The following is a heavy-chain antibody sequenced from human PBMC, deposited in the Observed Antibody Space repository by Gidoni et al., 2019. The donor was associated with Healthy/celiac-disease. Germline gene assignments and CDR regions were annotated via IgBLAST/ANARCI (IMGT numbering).Heavy chain of an antibody. V-gene: IGHV3-33*01. Sequence: QVQLVESGGGVVQPGRCLRLPCAASGSTFRSLGVPWVRQAPGKGLGGVAVIWYDGSNKYYADSVKGRFTISRDNSKNTLYLQMNSLRAEDTAVYYCARVGSVENYYYGMDVWGQVTTVTVSS. D-gene: IGHD3-10*01. J-gene: IGHJ6*02. CDR2: IWYDGSNK. CDR3: ARVGSVENYYYGMDV. CDR1: GSTFRSLG.